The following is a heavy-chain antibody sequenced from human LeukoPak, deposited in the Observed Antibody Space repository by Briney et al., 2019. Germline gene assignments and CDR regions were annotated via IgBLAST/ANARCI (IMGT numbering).Heavy chain of an antibody. V-gene: IGHV3-21*01. J-gene: IGHJ4*02. Sequence: PGGSLRLSCAASGFTFSSYSMNWVRQAPGKGLEWVSSISSSSSYIYYADSVKGRFTISRDNAKNSLYLQMNSLRAEDTAVYYCARDHAPRVAATGYRGQGTLVTVSS. CDR3: ARDHAPRVAATGY. CDR2: ISSSSSYI. D-gene: IGHD2-15*01. CDR1: GFTFSSYS.